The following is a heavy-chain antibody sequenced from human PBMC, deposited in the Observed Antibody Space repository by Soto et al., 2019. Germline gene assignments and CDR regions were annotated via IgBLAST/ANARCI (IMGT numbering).Heavy chain of an antibody. V-gene: IGHV1-69*04. CDR1: GGTFSSDT. CDR2: IIPILGIS. Sequence: SVKGSCKGSGGTFSSDTISWVRQPPGQGLEWVGRIIPILGISYYAQNFQGRVTITADKSTSTAYMELSSLRSEDTAVYYCATEEAHSNNWYQPTDYWGQGTLVTVSS. J-gene: IGHJ4*02. D-gene: IGHD6-13*01. CDR3: ATEEAHSNNWYQPTDY.